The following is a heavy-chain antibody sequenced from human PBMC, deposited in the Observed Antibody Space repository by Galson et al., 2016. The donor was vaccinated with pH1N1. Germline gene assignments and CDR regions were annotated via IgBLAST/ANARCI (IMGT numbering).Heavy chain of an antibody. J-gene: IGHJ4*02. V-gene: IGHV1-24*01. CDR3: AAAYWSGDAWWAH. CDR1: GYTLTEVS. D-gene: IGHD2-8*02. Sequence: SVKVSCKVFGYTLTEVSMHWVRQAPGKGLEWMGGFAPEEGETIYAQKFQNRVIMTEDKSTDTAYLALNSLRSEDTAMYYCAAAYWSGDAWWAHGGQGTLLTVSA. CDR2: FAPEEGET.